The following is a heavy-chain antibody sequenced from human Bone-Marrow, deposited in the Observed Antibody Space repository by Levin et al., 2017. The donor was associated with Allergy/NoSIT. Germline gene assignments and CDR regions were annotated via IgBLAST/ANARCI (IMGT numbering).Heavy chain of an antibody. CDR2: ISYDGSNK. J-gene: IGHJ4*02. D-gene: IGHD6-19*01. CDR3: AKDSIAVAGTPPGPDY. Sequence: PGGSLRLSCAASGFTFSSYGMHWVRQAPGKGLEWVAVISYDGSNKYYADSVKGRFTISRDNSKNTLYLQMNSLRAEDTAVYYCAKDSIAVAGTPPGPDYWGQGTLVTVSS. V-gene: IGHV3-30*18. CDR1: GFTFSSYG.